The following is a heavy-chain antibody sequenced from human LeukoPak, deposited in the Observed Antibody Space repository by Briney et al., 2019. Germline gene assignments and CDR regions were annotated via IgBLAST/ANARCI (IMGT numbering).Heavy chain of an antibody. CDR1: GFTFSSYA. D-gene: IGHD6-13*01. V-gene: IGHV3-30-3*01. J-gene: IGHJ4*02. Sequence: PGRSLRLSCAASGFTFSSYAMHWVRQAPGKGLEWVAVISYDGSNKYYADSVKGRFTISRDNSKNTLYLQMNSLRAEDTAVYYCARDRGVNFPGIAAATFDYWGQGTLVTVSS. CDR3: ARDRGVNFPGIAAATFDY. CDR2: ISYDGSNK.